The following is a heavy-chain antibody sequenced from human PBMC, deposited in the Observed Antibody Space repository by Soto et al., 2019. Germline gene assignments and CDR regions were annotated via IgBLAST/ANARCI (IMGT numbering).Heavy chain of an antibody. J-gene: IGHJ4*02. D-gene: IGHD3-10*01. CDR3: AKKGISMVRGAIWGLNFGG. Sequence: GGSLRLSCAASGFTFSSYAMSWVRQAPGKGLEWVSAISGSGGSTYYADSVKGRFTISRDNSKNTLYLQMNSLRAEDTAVYYCAKKGISMVRGAIWGLNFGGWGQGTLVTVSS. CDR2: ISGSGGST. CDR1: GFTFSSYA. V-gene: IGHV3-23*01.